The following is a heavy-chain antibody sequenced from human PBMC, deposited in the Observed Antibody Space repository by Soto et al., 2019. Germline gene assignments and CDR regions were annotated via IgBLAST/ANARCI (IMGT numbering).Heavy chain of an antibody. Sequence: PSETLSLTCTVSDGSISSYYWSWLRQPPGKGLEWIGYIYDSGSTLYNPSLKSRVTISVDRPNNQFSLKLRSVTAADTAIYYCAGDIRSGSYRFDYWGQGNLVTVS. D-gene: IGHD1-26*01. CDR2: IYDSGST. CDR1: DGSISSYY. V-gene: IGHV4-59*08. J-gene: IGHJ4*02. CDR3: AGDIRSGSYRFDY.